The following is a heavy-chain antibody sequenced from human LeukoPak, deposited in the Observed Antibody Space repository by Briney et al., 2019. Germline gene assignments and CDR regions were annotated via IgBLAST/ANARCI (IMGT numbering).Heavy chain of an antibody. CDR3: ARSRPEGGYYYDY. CDR1: GGSISSSSYY. D-gene: IGHD3-22*01. J-gene: IGHJ4*02. V-gene: IGHV4-39*01. CDR2: IYYSGST. Sequence: SETLSLTCTVSGGSISSSSYYWGWIRQPPGEGLDWIGSIYYSGSTYYNPSLKSRVTISVDTSKNQFSLKLSSVTAADTAVYYCARSRPEGGYYYDYWGQGTLVTVSS.